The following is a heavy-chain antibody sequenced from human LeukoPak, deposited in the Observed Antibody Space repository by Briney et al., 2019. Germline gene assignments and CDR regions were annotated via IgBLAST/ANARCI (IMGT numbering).Heavy chain of an antibody. CDR1: GGSISSGGNY. V-gene: IGHV4-30-4*01. CDR2: ISYSGST. J-gene: IGHJ6*02. Sequence: SETLSLTCTVSGGSISSGGNYWSWIRQPPGKGLEWIRYISYSGSTYFNPSLKSRVTISVDTSKNQFSLKLNSVTAADTAVYYCARTYYYGPSFGMDVWGQGTTVTVSS. CDR3: ARTYYYGPSFGMDV. D-gene: IGHD3-10*01.